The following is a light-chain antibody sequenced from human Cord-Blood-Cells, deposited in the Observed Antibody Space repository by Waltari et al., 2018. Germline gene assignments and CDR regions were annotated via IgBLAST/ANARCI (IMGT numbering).Light chain of an antibody. CDR3: MQGTHWPFS. CDR1: QSLVYSDGNTY. V-gene: IGKV2-30*01. CDR2: KVS. Sequence: DVVMTQSPLSLPVTLGQPASISCRSSQSLVYSDGNTYLNWFQQRPGQSPRRLIYKVSNRDSGVPDRFSGSWSGTDCTLKIVRVEAEDVGVYYCMQGTHWPFSFDPGTKVDIK. J-gene: IGKJ3*01.